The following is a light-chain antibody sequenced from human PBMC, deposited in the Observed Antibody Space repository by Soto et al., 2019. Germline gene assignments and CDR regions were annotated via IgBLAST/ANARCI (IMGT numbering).Light chain of an antibody. CDR2: GAS. CDR1: QSVSSN. Sequence: EIVMTQSPATLSVSPGETATLSCRASQSVSSNLAWYQQKPGQAPRLLIYGASTRATGIPARFSGSGSGTEFTLTISSLQSEDFAVYYCPQYNNWPPWTFGQGHKVEIK. V-gene: IGKV3-15*01. CDR3: PQYNNWPPWT. J-gene: IGKJ1*01.